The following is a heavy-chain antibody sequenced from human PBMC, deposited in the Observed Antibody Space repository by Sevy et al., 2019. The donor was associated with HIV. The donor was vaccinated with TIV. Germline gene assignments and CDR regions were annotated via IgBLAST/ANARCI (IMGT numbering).Heavy chain of an antibody. V-gene: IGHV1-69*13. Sequence: ASVKVSCKASGGTFSSYAISWVRQAPGQGLEWMGGIIPIFGTANYAQKFQGRVTITADESTSTAYMELSSLRSEDTAGYCWARGDRYYYDSSGYAPRAEPYYYYGMDVWGQGTTVTVSS. J-gene: IGHJ6*02. CDR2: IIPIFGTA. CDR1: GGTFSSYA. CDR3: ARGDRYYYDSSGYAPRAEPYYYYGMDV. D-gene: IGHD3-22*01.